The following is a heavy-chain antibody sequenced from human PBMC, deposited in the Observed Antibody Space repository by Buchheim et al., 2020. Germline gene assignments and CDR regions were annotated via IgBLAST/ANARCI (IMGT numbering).Heavy chain of an antibody. J-gene: IGHJ4*02. D-gene: IGHD4-23*01. V-gene: IGHV3-33*01. CDR1: GFTFSSYG. CDR3: ARGEGLRWYYFDY. Sequence: QVQLVESGGGVVQPGRSLRLSCAASGFTFSSYGMHWVRQAPGKGLEWVAVIWYDGSNKYYADSVKGRFTISRANSKNTLYLQMNSLRAEDTAVYYCARGEGLRWYYFDYWGQGTL. CDR2: IWYDGSNK.